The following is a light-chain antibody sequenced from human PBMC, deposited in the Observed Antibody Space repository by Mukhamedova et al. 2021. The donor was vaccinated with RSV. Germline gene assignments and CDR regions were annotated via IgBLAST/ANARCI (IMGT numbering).Light chain of an antibody. CDR3: SSYTSSSTRVV. CDR2: EVS. CDR1: DVGGYNY. Sequence: DVGGYNYVSWYQQHPGKAPKLMIYEVSNRPSGVSNRFSGSKSGNTASLTISGLQAEDEADYYCSSYTSSSTRVVFGGGTKLTVL. V-gene: IGLV2-14*01. J-gene: IGLJ2*01.